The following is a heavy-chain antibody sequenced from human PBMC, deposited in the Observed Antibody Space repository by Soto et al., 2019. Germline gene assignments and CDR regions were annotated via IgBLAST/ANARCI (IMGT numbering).Heavy chain of an antibody. CDR2: VYHSGST. V-gene: IGHV4-59*01. J-gene: IGHJ4*02. CDR3: ARVIRAVGVPFDY. CDR1: GGSLKTYS. Sequence: QVQLQESGPGLVKPSETLSLTCNVSGGSLKTYSWSWIRKPPGKGLEWIGYVYHSGSTNYNPSLQSRATRSLDTSKNQFAVRLSSGTPADTAVDDGARVIRAVGVPFDYWGQGTLVTVSS. D-gene: IGHD2-8*01.